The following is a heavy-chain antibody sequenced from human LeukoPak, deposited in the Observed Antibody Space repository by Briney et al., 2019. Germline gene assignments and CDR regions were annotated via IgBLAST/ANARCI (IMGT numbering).Heavy chain of an antibody. CDR1: GYSISSDYY. Sequence: SETLSLTCSVSGYSISSDYYWVWIRQPPGKGLEWIGSMLHIGNTYYNASLKSRVTLSLDTSKNQFSLNLTSVTAADTAVYYCARDGMDVWGQGTKVTVTS. CDR3: ARDGMDV. CDR2: MLHIGNT. J-gene: IGHJ6*02. V-gene: IGHV4-38-2*02.